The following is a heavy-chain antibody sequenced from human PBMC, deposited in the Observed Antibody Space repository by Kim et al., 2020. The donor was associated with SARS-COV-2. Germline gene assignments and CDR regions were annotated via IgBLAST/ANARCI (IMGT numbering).Heavy chain of an antibody. CDR1: GVSLNKHS. Sequence: GGSLRLSCAASGVSLNKHSIHWVRQAPGKGLEWVAAMSFDGSKYYADSVKGRFNTSRDASETTQFLQLSSLRPDDTALYYCAREGGTSGRCGFFDNWGQGTLVIVSS. D-gene: IGHD2-21*01. V-gene: IGHV3-30*04. CDR3: AREGGTSGRCGFFDN. J-gene: IGHJ4*02. CDR2: MSFDGSK.